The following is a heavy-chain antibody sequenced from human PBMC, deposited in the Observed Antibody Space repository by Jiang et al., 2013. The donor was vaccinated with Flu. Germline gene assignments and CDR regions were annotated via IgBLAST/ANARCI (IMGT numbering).Heavy chain of an antibody. D-gene: IGHD3-9*01. CDR1: GYSFTSYW. J-gene: IGHJ4*02. V-gene: IGHV5-10-1*01. Sequence: AEVKKPGESLRISCRGSGYSFTSYWISWVRQMPGKGLEWMGRIDPSDSYTNYSPSFQGHVTISADKSISTAYLQWSSLKASDTAMYYCARHSDILTGSSPPGYWGQGTLVTVSS. CDR2: IDPSDSYT. CDR3: ARHSDILTGSSPPGY.